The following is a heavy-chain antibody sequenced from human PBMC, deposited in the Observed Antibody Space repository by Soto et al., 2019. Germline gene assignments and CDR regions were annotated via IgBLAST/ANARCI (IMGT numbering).Heavy chain of an antibody. CDR1: GHLFNNHW. CDR3: ARGYFDSGKGYDL. Sequence: RGESLKISCKGPGHLFNNHWIGWVRQTPGKGLEWMGLIFTRDSETKTSPSFKGHVSFSVDNSINTVYLQWTSLKTTDTGIYFCARGYFDSGKGYDLWGQGTMVTVYS. J-gene: IGHJ5*02. CDR2: IFTRDSET. D-gene: IGHD3-10*01. V-gene: IGHV5-51*01.